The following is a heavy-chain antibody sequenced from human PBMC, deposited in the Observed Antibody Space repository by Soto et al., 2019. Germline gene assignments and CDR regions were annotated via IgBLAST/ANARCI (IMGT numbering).Heavy chain of an antibody. Sequence: LRLSCAASGFTFGGSAMHWVRQASGKGLEWVGHIRSKTNSYATAYAESVKGRFTISRDDSMNTAYLQMNSLKTEDTAVYFCTRQTDAVQWLVVPTDYNFDYWGQGTLVTVSS. CDR2: IRSKTNSYAT. CDR3: TRQTDAVQWLVVPTDYNFDY. D-gene: IGHD6-19*01. V-gene: IGHV3-73*01. CDR1: GFTFGGSA. J-gene: IGHJ4*02.